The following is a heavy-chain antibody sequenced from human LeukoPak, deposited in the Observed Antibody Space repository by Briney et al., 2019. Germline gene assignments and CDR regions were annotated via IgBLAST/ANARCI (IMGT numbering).Heavy chain of an antibody. CDR3: ARRGSDYSKNYYYMDV. J-gene: IGHJ6*03. D-gene: IGHD4-11*01. CDR2: IYPGDSDT. CDR1: GYTFRSYW. Sequence: GESLKISCEGSGYTFRSYWIAWVRQKPGKGLEWMGIIYPGDSDTRYSPSFQGQVTISADKSISTAYLQWSSLKASDTAMYYCARRGSDYSKNYYYMDVWGKGTTVTVSS. V-gene: IGHV5-51*01.